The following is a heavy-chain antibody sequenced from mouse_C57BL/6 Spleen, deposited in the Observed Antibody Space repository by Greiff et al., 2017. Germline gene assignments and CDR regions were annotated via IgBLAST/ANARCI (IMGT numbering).Heavy chain of an antibody. Sequence: QVQLQQPGAELVKPGASVKVSCKASGYTFTSYWMHWVKQRPGQGLEWIGGIYPGGGDTNYNQKFKGKATLTVDKSSSTAYMQPSSLTSDDSAVYYCAIMRDDGYYVRFAYWGQGTLVTVSA. CDR3: AIMRDDGYYVRFAY. D-gene: IGHD2-3*01. J-gene: IGHJ3*01. V-gene: IGHV1-74*01. CDR1: GYTFTSYW. CDR2: IYPGGGDT.